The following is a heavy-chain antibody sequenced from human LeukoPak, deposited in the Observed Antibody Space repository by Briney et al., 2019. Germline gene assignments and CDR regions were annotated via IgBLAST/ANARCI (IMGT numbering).Heavy chain of an antibody. CDR2: IYYSGST. D-gene: IGHD1-7*01. CDR1: GGSISSYY. V-gene: IGHV4-39*07. Sequence: KTSETLSLTCTVSGGSISSYYWGWIRQPPGKGLEWIGSIYYSGSTYYNPSLKSRVTISVDTSKNQFSLKLSSVTAADTAVYYCARDSGELELLYKTPPRYYFDYWGQGTLVTVSS. CDR3: ARDSGELELLYKTPPRYYFDY. J-gene: IGHJ4*02.